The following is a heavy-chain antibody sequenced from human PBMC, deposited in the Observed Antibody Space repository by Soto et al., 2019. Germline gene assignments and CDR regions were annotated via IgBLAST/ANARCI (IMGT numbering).Heavy chain of an antibody. CDR1: GFSFSDHY. J-gene: IGHJ4*02. D-gene: IGHD1-26*01. CDR3: ARTIMYSAPHYFDY. Sequence: GGSLRLSCAASGFSFSDHYMEWVRQAPGKGLEWVGRIRNKANSYTTQYAAAVRGRFTLSRDDSKNSLFLQMNSLKTEDTAIYYCARTIMYSAPHYFDYSGQGTLVTVSS. V-gene: IGHV3-72*01. CDR2: IRNKANSYTT.